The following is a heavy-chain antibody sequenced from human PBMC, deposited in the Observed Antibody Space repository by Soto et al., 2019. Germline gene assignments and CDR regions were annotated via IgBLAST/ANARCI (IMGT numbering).Heavy chain of an antibody. Sequence: PGESLKISCKGSGYSFTSYWSGWVRQMPGKGLEWMGIIYPGDSDTRYSPSFQGQVTISADKSISTAYLQWSSLKASDTAMYYCARPGYSGYDSLSGYYGMDVWGQGTTVTVSS. V-gene: IGHV5-51*01. J-gene: IGHJ6*02. D-gene: IGHD5-12*01. CDR3: ARPGYSGYDSLSGYYGMDV. CDR2: IYPGDSDT. CDR1: GYSFTSYW.